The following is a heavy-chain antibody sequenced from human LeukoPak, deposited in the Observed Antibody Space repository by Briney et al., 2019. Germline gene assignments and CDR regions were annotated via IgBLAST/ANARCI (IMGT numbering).Heavy chain of an antibody. V-gene: IGHV3-74*01. J-gene: IGHJ6*03. Sequence: GGSLRLSCKASGFTFSSYWMHWVRQAPGKGLVWVSRINSDGSSTSYADSVKGRFTISRDNAKNTLYLQMNSLRAEDTAVYYCARFVVVPAAYYYMDVWGKGTTVTVSS. CDR1: GFTFSSYW. CDR3: ARFVVVPAAYYYMDV. CDR2: INSDGSST. D-gene: IGHD2-2*01.